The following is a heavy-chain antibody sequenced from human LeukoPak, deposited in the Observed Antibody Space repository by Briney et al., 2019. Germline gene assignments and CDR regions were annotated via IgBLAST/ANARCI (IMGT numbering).Heavy chain of an antibody. V-gene: IGHV3-23*01. CDR1: GFTFSSYG. Sequence: GGSLRLSCAASGFTFSSYGMSWVRQAPGKGLEWVSAISGSGGSTYYADSVKGRFTISRDNSKNTLYLQMNSLRAEDTAVYYCARGELWFGEFPELLAPYWGQGTLVTVSS. CDR2: ISGSGGST. J-gene: IGHJ4*02. CDR3: ARGELWFGEFPELLAPY. D-gene: IGHD3-10*01.